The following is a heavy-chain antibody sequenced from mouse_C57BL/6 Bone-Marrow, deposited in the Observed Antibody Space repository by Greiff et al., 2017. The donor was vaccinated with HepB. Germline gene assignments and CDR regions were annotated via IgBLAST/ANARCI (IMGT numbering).Heavy chain of an antibody. D-gene: IGHD1-1*01. CDR2: IWRGGST. CDR1: GFSLTSYG. V-gene: IGHV2-5*01. Sequence: VQLQESGPGLVQPSQSLSITCTVSGFSLTSYGVHWVRQSPGKGLEWLGVIWRGGSTDYNAAFMSRLSITKDNSKSQVFFKMNSLQADDTAIYYCAISTYYYGSSPFAYWGQGTRVTVSA. J-gene: IGHJ3*01. CDR3: AISTYYYGSSPFAY.